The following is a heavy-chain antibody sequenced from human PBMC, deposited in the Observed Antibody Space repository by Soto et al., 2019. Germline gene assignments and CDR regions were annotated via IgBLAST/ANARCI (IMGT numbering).Heavy chain of an antibody. V-gene: IGHV4-34*01. CDR3: ARSGRGYCTNGVCFRGHYYYYYMDV. Sequence: SETLSLTCAVYGGSFSGYYWSWIRQPPGKGLEWIGEINHSGSTNYNPSLKSRVTISVDTSKNQFSLKLSSVTAAETAVYYCARSGRGYCTNGVCFRGHYYYYYMDVWGKGTTVTVSS. CDR2: INHSGST. D-gene: IGHD2-8*01. CDR1: GGSFSGYY. J-gene: IGHJ6*03.